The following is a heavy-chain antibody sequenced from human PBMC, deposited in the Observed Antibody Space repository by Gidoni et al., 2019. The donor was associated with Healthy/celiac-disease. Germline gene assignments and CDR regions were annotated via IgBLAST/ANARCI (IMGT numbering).Heavy chain of an antibody. CDR1: GASISSFS. Sequence: QVQLQESGQGLVKPSETLSLTCTVSGASISSFSWSWSRQPPGKVLEWIGYIYYSGSTNHNPALKRRVTISVDTSKNQFSLKLSSVTAADTAVYYCARVLGYCSSTSCPIYYYYGMDVWGQGTTVTVSS. J-gene: IGHJ6*02. V-gene: IGHV4-59*01. CDR2: IYYSGST. CDR3: ARVLGYCSSTSCPIYYYYGMDV. D-gene: IGHD2-2*01.